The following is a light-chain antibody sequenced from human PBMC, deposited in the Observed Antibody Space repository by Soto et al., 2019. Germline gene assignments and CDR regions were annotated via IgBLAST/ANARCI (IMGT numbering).Light chain of an antibody. Sequence: QSALTQPASVSGSPGQSITISCTGTSSDVGGYNYVSWYQQHPGKAPKLMIYDVSNRPSGVSNRFSGSESGNTASLTISGLQAEDEVDYYCSSYTSSSTLYVFGTGTNLTVL. CDR2: DVS. CDR1: SSDVGGYNY. CDR3: SSYTSSSTLYV. J-gene: IGLJ1*01. V-gene: IGLV2-14*03.